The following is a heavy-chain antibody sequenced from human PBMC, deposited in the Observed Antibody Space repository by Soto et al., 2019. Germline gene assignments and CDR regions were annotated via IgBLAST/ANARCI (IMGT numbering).Heavy chain of an antibody. CDR1: GGSFSGYY. CDR2: INHSGST. D-gene: IGHD3-3*01. V-gene: IGHV4-34*01. J-gene: IGHJ4*02. Sequence: ASETLSLTCAVYGGSFSGYYWSWIRQPPGKGLEWIGEINHSGSTNYNPSLKSRVTISVDTSKNQFSLKLSSVTAADTAVYYCARALENGPYYDFWSGYYDYWGQGTLVTVSS. CDR3: ARALENGPYYDFWSGYYDY.